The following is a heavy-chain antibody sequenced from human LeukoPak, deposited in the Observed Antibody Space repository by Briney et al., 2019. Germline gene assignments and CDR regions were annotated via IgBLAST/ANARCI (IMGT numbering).Heavy chain of an antibody. CDR1: GFTFSSYA. CDR3: ARDFGWLSGFDY. J-gene: IGHJ4*02. Sequence: GGSLRLSCAASGFTFSSYAMSWVRQAPGKGLEWVSAIVGGGASAYHADSVKGRFTISRDNSKNTLYLQMNSLRGEDMAIYYCARDFGWLSGFDYWGQGTLVTVSS. V-gene: IGHV3-23*01. CDR2: IVGGGASA. D-gene: IGHD3-9*01.